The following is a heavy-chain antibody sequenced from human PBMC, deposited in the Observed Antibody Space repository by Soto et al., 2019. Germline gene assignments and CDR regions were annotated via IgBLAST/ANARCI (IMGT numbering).Heavy chain of an antibody. CDR3: ASRDPGTSVDY. CDR1: GGSFTSNNW. D-gene: IGHD1-7*01. V-gene: IGHV4-4*02. CDR2: ICRTGST. J-gene: IGHJ4*02. Sequence: SETLSLTCAVSGGSFTSNNWWTWVRQPPGQGLEWIGEICRTGSTNYNPSLKSRVTISLDKSENQFSLKVTSLTAADTAVYYCASRDPGTSVDYWGQGTLVTVSS.